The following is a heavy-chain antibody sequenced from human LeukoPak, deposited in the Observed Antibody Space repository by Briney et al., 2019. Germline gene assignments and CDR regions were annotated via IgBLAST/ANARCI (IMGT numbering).Heavy chain of an antibody. V-gene: IGHV1-69*04. CDR1: GGTFSSYA. CDR2: IIPILGIA. D-gene: IGHD5-12*01. Sequence: SVKVSCKASGGTFSSYAISWVRQAPGQGLEWMGRIIPILGIANYAQKFQGRVTITADKSTSTAYMELSSLRSEDTAVYYCARDPEVVACYFDYWGQGTLVTVSS. J-gene: IGHJ4*02. CDR3: ARDPEVVACYFDY.